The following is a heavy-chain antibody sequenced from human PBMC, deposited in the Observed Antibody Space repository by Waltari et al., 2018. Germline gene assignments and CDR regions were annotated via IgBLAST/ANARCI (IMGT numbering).Heavy chain of an antibody. CDR3: ARGLGELLRG. Sequence: QVQRQQWGAGLLKPSETLSLTCAVYGGSFSGYYWSWIRQPPGKGLEWIGEINHSGSTNYNPSLKSRVTISVDTSKNQFSLKLSSVTAADTAVYYCARGLGELLRGWGQGTLVTVSS. D-gene: IGHD3-10*01. CDR2: INHSGST. CDR1: GGSFSGYY. V-gene: IGHV4-34*01. J-gene: IGHJ4*02.